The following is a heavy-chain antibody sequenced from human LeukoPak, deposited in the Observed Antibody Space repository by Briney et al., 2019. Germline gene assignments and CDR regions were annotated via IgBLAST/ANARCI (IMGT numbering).Heavy chain of an antibody. CDR2: IKQDGSEE. Sequence: GGSLRLSCAASGFSFSSYWMSWVRQASGKGLEWVANIKQDGSEEYYVDSVKGRFTISRDNAKNSLDLQMNSLGVEDTAVYYCAGYYLGNYFDPWGQGTLVTVSS. D-gene: IGHD3-3*01. J-gene: IGHJ5*02. V-gene: IGHV3-7*01. CDR1: GFSFSSYW. CDR3: AGYYLGNYFDP.